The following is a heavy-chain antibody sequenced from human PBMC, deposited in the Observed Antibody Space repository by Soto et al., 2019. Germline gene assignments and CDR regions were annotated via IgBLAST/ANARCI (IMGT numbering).Heavy chain of an antibody. CDR2: IYYSGST. CDR1: GGSISPYY. J-gene: IGHJ4*02. D-gene: IGHD4-17*01. CDR3: ARLNYGDYVVDY. V-gene: IGHV4-59*08. Sequence: QVQLQESGPGLVKPSETLSLTCTVSGGSISPYYWNWIRQPPGKGLEWIGFIYYSGSTNYNPSLKSRVTISVDASKTQFSLKLSSVTAADTAVYYCARLNYGDYVVDYWGQGTLVTVSS.